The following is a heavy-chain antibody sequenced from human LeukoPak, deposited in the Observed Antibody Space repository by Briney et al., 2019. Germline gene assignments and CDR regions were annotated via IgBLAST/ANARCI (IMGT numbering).Heavy chain of an antibody. Sequence: PGGSLRLSCAASGFTFSSYGMHWVRQAPGKGLEWVSLIWYDGSNKYYADSVKGRFTISRDNSKNTLYLQMNSLRAEDTAVYYCARDARLQLWFNFDYWGQGTLVTVSS. CDR1: GFTFSSYG. V-gene: IGHV3-33*01. CDR3: ARDARLQLWFNFDY. CDR2: IWYDGSNK. J-gene: IGHJ4*02. D-gene: IGHD5-18*01.